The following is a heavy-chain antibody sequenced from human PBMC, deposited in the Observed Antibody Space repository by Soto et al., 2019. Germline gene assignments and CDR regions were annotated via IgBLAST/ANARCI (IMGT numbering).Heavy chain of an antibody. V-gene: IGHV1-3*01. CDR1: GYAFADFA. CDR3: ARDPLYCSGSFCAASYNWFDP. J-gene: IGHJ5*02. Sequence: QVHLVQSGAEVKKPGASVKVSCKASGYAFADFALHWVRQAPGQRPEWMGWISGGDGVTKYAQKFQGRVTFASDTSATTAYMELSGLTSADTAVYFCARDPLYCSGSFCAASYNWFDPWGQGTLVTVSS. CDR2: ISGGDGVT. D-gene: IGHD2-15*01.